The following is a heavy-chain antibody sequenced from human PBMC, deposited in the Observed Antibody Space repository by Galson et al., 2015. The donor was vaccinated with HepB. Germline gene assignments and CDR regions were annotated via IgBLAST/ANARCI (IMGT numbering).Heavy chain of an antibody. CDR3: ARGPQITIFGVVMVGSVPDY. CDR1: GYTFTSYG. Sequence: SGYTFTSYGISWVRQAPGQGLEWMGWISAYNGNTNYAQKLQGRVTMTTDTSTSTAYMELRSLRSDDTAVYYCARGPQITIFGVVMVGSVPDYWGQGTLVTVSS. CDR2: ISAYNGNT. V-gene: IGHV1-18*04. D-gene: IGHD3-3*01. J-gene: IGHJ4*02.